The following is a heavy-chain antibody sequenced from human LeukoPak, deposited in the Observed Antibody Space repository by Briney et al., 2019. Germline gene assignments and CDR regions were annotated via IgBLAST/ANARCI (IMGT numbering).Heavy chain of an antibody. CDR2: ISSSGSTI. CDR1: GFTFSDYY. J-gene: IGHJ6*02. CDR3: ASPTANYGFWSGYYSIGMDV. D-gene: IGHD3-3*01. V-gene: IGHV3-11*01. Sequence: GGSLRLSCAASGFTFSDYYMSWIRQAPGKGLEWVSYISSSGSTIYYADSVKGRFTISRDNAKNSLYLQMNSLRAEDTAVYYCASPTANYGFWSGYYSIGMDVWGQGTTVTVSS.